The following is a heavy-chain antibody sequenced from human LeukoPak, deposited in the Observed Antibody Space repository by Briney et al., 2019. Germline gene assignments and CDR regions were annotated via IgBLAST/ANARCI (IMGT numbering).Heavy chain of an antibody. CDR3: AREGGQYSSSSLGY. CDR2: IIPILGIA. CDR1: GGTFSIYT. D-gene: IGHD6-6*01. J-gene: IGHJ4*02. V-gene: IGHV1-69*04. Sequence: SVKVSCKASGGTFSIYTISWVRQAPGQGLEWMGRIIPILGIANYAQKFQGRVTITADKSTSTAYMELSSLRSEGTAVYCCAREGGQYSSSSLGYWGQGTLVTVSS.